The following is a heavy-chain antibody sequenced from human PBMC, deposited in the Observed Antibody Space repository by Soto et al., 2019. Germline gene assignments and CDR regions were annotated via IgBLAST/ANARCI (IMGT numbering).Heavy chain of an antibody. Sequence: EVQLLESGGGLEQPGGSLRLSCAVSGFTFSSFAMTWVRQAPGKGLEWVSGISGDGIRTYYTDSVRGRFTISRDNSKNTLYLQMNSLRVEDTAVYFCAREVWRTMTTDAGDRYYYDGLDVWGQGTTVTVSS. D-gene: IGHD4-17*01. CDR3: AREVWRTMTTDAGDRYYYDGLDV. V-gene: IGHV3-23*01. J-gene: IGHJ6*02. CDR2: ISGDGIRT. CDR1: GFTFSSFA.